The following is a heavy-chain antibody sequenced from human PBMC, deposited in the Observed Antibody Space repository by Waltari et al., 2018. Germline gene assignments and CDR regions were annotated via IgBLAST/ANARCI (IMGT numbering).Heavy chain of an antibody. CDR1: GFTFCDHY. J-gene: IGHJ4*02. V-gene: IGHV3-11*06. Sequence: QVQLVESGGGMVKAGGSLRLSCAASGFTFCDHYMSWIRQAPGKGLEWFALISSTSRYTNTADSVKGRFTISRDNAKKSVFLQMNNLRAEDTAVYYCARGRDDYNPQPFDFWGQGIPVTVSS. CDR3: ARGRDDYNPQPFDF. CDR2: ISSTSRYT. D-gene: IGHD4-4*01.